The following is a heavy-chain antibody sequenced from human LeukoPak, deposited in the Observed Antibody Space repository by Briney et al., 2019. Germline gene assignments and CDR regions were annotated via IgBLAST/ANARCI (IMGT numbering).Heavy chain of an antibody. J-gene: IGHJ3*02. Sequence: ASVKVSCKVSGSTFTVLSMHWVRQAPGKGLEWMGGFDPEDGEKIYAQKFQGRVTMTEDTSTDTAYMKLSSLGSEDTAVYYCATGAGGGNRAGAFDIWGQGTMVTVSS. CDR1: GSTFTVLS. CDR3: ATGAGGGNRAGAFDI. V-gene: IGHV1-24*01. D-gene: IGHD3-16*01. CDR2: FDPEDGEK.